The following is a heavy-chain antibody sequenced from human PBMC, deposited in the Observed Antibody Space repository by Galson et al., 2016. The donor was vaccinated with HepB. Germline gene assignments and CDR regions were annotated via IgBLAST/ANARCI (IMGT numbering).Heavy chain of an antibody. CDR2: IYYSGST. J-gene: IGHJ3*02. Sequence: SETLSLTCSVSGGSLSSSSYYGVWIRQAPGKGLEWIGSIYYSGSTFYNPSLESRVTISIDTSRTQFSLRLSSVTAADTAIYYCASPRYMIKFGGVHDAFDIWGQGTMVTVSS. CDR1: GGSLSSSSYY. CDR3: ASPRYMIKFGGVHDAFDI. D-gene: IGHD3-16*01. V-gene: IGHV4-39*01.